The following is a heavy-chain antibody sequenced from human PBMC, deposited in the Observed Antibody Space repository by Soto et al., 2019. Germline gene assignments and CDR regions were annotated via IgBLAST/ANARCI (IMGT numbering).Heavy chain of an antibody. Sequence: TSETLSLTCIASGGSIRSYYWSWIRQPPGKGLEWIGNIYYSGSTNYNPSRKSRVSISVDTSKNQFSLKLSSATAADTAVYYCTRVGGYYGDYPNFDYWGQGALVTVSS. CDR3: TRVGGYYGDYPNFDY. V-gene: IGHV4-59*01. CDR2: IYYSGST. J-gene: IGHJ4*02. CDR1: GGSIRSYY. D-gene: IGHD4-17*01.